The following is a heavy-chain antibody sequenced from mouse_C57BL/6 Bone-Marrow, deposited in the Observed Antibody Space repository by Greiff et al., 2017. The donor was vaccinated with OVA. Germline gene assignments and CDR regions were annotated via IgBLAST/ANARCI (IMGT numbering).Heavy chain of an antibody. CDR2: INPSSGYT. CDR1: GYTFTSYT. J-gene: IGHJ1*03. D-gene: IGHD2-14*01. V-gene: IGHV1-4*01. Sequence: VQLKESGAELARPGASVKMSCKASGYTFTSYTMHWVKQRPGQGLEWIGYINPSSGYTKYNQKFKDKATLTADKSSSTAYMQLSSLTSEDSAVYYCARVGGYNWYFDVWGTGTTVTVSS. CDR3: ARVGGYNWYFDV.